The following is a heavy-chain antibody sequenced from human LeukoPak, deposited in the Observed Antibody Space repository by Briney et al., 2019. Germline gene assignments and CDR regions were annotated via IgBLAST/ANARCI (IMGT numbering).Heavy chain of an antibody. J-gene: IGHJ5*02. D-gene: IGHD3-10*01. CDR3: AREGHYYGSGSYQSTDWFDP. CDR2: IIPILGIA. CDR1: GGTFSSYA. V-gene: IGHV1-69*04. Sequence: SVKVSCKASGGTFSSYAISWVRQAPGQGLEWMGRIIPILGIANYAQKFQGRVTITADKSTSTAYMELSSLRSEDTAVYYCAREGHYYGSGSYQSTDWFDPWGQGTLVTVSS.